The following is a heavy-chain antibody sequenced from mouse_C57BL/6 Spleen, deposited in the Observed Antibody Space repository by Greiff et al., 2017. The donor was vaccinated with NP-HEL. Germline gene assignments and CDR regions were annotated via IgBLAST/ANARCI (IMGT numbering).Heavy chain of an antibody. J-gene: IGHJ4*01. CDR2: IDPSDSYT. CDR3: ARSLYDYDRVYAMDY. V-gene: IGHV1-69*01. D-gene: IGHD2-4*01. Sequence: VQLQQPGAELVMPGASVKLSCKASGYTFTSYWMHWVKQRPGQGLEWIGEIDPSDSYTNSNQQFKGKSTLTVDKSSSPAYMQLISLTSEDSAVYYCARSLYDYDRVYAMDYWGQGTSVTVSS. CDR1: GYTFTSYW.